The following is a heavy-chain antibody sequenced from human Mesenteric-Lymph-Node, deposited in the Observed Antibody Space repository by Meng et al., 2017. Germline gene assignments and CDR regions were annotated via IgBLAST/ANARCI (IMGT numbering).Heavy chain of an antibody. D-gene: IGHD3-10*01. CDR1: GYSFTSYW. V-gene: IGHV5-51*01. CDR3: ARAEPFITMVRGANWDAFDI. J-gene: IGHJ3*02. Sequence: GESLMISCKGSGYSFTSYWIGWVRQMPGKGLEWMRIIYPGDSDTSYSPSFQSQVTISADKSISTAYLQWSSLKASDTAMYYCARAEPFITMVRGANWDAFDIWGQGTMVTVSS. CDR2: IYPGDSDT.